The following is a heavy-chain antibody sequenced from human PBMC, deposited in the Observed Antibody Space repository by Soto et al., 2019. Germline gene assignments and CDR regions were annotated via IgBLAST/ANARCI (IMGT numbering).Heavy chain of an antibody. J-gene: IGHJ5*02. Sequence: QITLKESGPTLVKPTQTLTLTCTFSGFSLSTSGVGVGWIRQPPGKAMEWLALIYWDDDKRYSPSLKSRLTITKDTSKNQVVLTMTNMDPVDTATYYCAHSPSTVTGNWFDPWGQGTLVTVSS. CDR3: AHSPSTVTGNWFDP. D-gene: IGHD4-17*01. CDR2: IYWDDDK. V-gene: IGHV2-5*02. CDR1: GFSLSTSGVG.